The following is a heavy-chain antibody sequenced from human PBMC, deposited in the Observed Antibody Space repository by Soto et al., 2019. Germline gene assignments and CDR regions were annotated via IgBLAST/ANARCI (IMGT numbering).Heavy chain of an antibody. CDR3: ARSLRGPAAGTFRYYYYMDV. CDR1: GYTFTSYD. Sequence: ASVKVSCKASGYTFTSYDINWVRQATGQGLEWMGWMNPNSGNTGYAQKFQGRVTMTRNTSISTAYMELSSLRSEDTAVYYCARSLRGPAAGTFRYYYYMDVWGKGTPVTVSS. D-gene: IGHD6-13*01. CDR2: MNPNSGNT. J-gene: IGHJ6*03. V-gene: IGHV1-8*01.